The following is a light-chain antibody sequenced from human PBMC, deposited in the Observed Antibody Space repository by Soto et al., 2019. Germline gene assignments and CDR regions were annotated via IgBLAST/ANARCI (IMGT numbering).Light chain of an antibody. CDR3: QQSYSTPWT. CDR1: QGISNY. V-gene: IGKV1-39*01. CDR2: SAS. J-gene: IGKJ1*01. Sequence: EIGLTQSPSSLSASVGDRVTITCRASQGISNYLNWYRQKPGKAPKLLISSASSLQSAVPSRFSGSGSGTDFTLTITSLQPEDFATYYCQQSYSTPWTFGQGTKVDIK.